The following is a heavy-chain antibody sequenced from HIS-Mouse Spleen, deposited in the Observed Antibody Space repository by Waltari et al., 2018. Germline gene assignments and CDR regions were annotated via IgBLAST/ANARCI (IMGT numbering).Heavy chain of an antibody. J-gene: IGHJ2*01. CDR3: AREIPYSSSWYDWYFDL. CDR1: GGSISSSSYY. V-gene: IGHV4-39*07. Sequence: QLQLQESGPGLVKPSETLSLTCTVSGGSISSSSYYWGWSRQPPGKGLEWIGSIYYSGITYYNPSLKSRVTISVDTSKNQFSLKLSSVTAADTAVYYCAREIPYSSSWYDWYFDLWGRGTLVTVSS. CDR2: IYYSGIT. D-gene: IGHD6-13*01.